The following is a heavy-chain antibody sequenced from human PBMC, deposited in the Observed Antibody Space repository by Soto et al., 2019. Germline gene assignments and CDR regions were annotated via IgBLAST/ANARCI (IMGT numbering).Heavy chain of an antibody. CDR1: GFTFSSYG. V-gene: IGHV3-30*03. D-gene: IGHD2-2*02. J-gene: IGHJ4*02. CDR2: ISYDGSNK. Sequence: QVQLVESGGGVVQPGRSLRLSCAASGFTFSSYGMHWVRQAPGKGLEWVAVISYDGSNKYYADSVKGRFTISRDNSKNTLYLQMNSLRAEDTAVYYCARDYCSSTSCYTSFLDYWGQGALVTVSS. CDR3: ARDYCSSTSCYTSFLDY.